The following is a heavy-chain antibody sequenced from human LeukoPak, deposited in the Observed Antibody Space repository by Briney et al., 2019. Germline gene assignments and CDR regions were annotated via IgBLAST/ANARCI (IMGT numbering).Heavy chain of an antibody. CDR2: IYSGGST. CDR1: GFTVSSDY. V-gene: IGHV3-53*01. Sequence: GGSLRLSCAASGFTVSSDYMSWVRQAPGKGLEWVSVIYSGGSTYYADSVKGRFTISRDNSKNTLYLQMNSLRAEDTAVYYCAKFCGGDCYSGDYWGQGTLVTVSS. D-gene: IGHD2-21*02. J-gene: IGHJ4*02. CDR3: AKFCGGDCYSGDY.